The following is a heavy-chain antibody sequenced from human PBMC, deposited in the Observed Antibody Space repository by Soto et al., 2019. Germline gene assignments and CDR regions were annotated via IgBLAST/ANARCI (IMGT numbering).Heavy chain of an antibody. CDR3: ARGPRTTVTKWNDAFDI. J-gene: IGHJ3*02. CDR2: INHTGNT. CDR1: GGSFNDYY. Sequence: SETLSLTCAVYGGSFNDYYWSWIRQPPGKGLEWIGEINHTGNTNYSPSLKSRVTISVDTSKKQFSLKLSSVTAADTAVYYCARGPRTTVTKWNDAFDIWGHGTMVTVSS. D-gene: IGHD4-17*01. V-gene: IGHV4-34*01.